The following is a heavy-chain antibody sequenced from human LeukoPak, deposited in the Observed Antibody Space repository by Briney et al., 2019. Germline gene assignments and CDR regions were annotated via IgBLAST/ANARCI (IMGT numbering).Heavy chain of an antibody. D-gene: IGHD3-22*01. CDR2: ISGSGGST. CDR3: AKDPNYYDSSGTPNYFDY. V-gene: IGHV3-23*01. CDR1: GFTFSSYA. J-gene: IGHJ4*02. Sequence: GGSLRLSCAASGFTFSSYAMSWVRQAPGKWLEWVSAISGSGGSTYYADSVKGRFTISRDNSKNTLYLQMNSLRAEDTAVYYCAKDPNYYDSSGTPNYFDYWGQGTLVTVSS.